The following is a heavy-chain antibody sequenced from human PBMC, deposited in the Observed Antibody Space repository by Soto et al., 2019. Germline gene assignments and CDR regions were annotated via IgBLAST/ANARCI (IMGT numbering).Heavy chain of an antibody. D-gene: IGHD2-8*01. CDR2: ISDSGNT. J-gene: IGHJ2*01. V-gene: IGHV4-59*02. CDR1: GDAVSTFY. CDR3: AREIMPLTNDWYFDL. Sequence: SETLSLTCTVAGDAVSTFYWSWIRQPPGKGLEWIGYISDSGNTKYNPSLKSRITLSVDTSKNQFSLKLSSVTAADSAVYYCAREIMPLTNDWYFDLWGRGTLVTVSS.